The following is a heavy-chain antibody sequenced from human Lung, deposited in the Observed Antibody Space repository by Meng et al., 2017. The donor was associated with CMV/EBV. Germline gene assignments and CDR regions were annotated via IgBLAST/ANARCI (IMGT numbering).Heavy chain of an antibody. CDR2: IDDSGST. Sequence: QVHVQESGPGRVKPSGTLSLTCGVSGVSISSNIRWTWVRQPPGKGLEWIGDIDDSGSTNYNPSLNSRISISLDKSKNHFSLKVNSVTAADTAVYYCARGKQDAWELLAYWGQGALVTVSS. J-gene: IGHJ4*02. CDR1: GVSISSNIR. V-gene: IGHV4-4*02. CDR3: ARGKQDAWELLAY. D-gene: IGHD1-26*01.